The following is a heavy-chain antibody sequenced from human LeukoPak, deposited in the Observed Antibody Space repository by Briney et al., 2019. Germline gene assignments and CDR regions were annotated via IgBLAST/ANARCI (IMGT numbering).Heavy chain of an antibody. CDR3: AREWYSFDY. J-gene: IGHJ4*02. V-gene: IGHV3-11*04. CDR2: ISSSSDII. Sequence: GGSLRLSCAASGFTFSDYYMAWIRQAPGNGLEWVSYISSSSDIIYYADSVKGRFTISRDNAKNSLFLQMNSLTAEDTAVYYCAREWYSFDYWGQGTLVTVSS. CDR1: GFTFSDYY. D-gene: IGHD2-15*01.